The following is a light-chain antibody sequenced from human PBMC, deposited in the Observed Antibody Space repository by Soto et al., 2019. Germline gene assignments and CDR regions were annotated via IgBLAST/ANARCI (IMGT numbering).Light chain of an antibody. CDR2: TAS. Sequence: AIRMTQSPSSFSASTGDRVTITCRASHVSRSHLAWYQVKPGKAPRLLIYTASYLESGVPSRFSGSGSGTDFTLTSSSLQSEDFAVYYCQQYCSYPLTFGGGTKVEIK. J-gene: IGKJ4*01. CDR1: HVSRSH. V-gene: IGKV1-8*01. CDR3: QQYCSYPLT.